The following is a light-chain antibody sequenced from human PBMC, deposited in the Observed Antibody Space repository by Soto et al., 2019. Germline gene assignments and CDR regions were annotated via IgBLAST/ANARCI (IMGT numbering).Light chain of an antibody. J-gene: IGLJ1*01. CDR2: DVN. CDR3: CSYTTSNTRQIV. CDR1: SSDVGGYNY. V-gene: IGLV2-14*03. Sequence: QSALTQPASVSGSPGQSITVSCTGTSSDVGGYNYVSWYQQHPGKAPKLMIFDVNNRPSGVSYRFSGSKSGNTASLTISGLQAEDEADYYCCSYTTSNTRQIVFGTGTKLTVL.